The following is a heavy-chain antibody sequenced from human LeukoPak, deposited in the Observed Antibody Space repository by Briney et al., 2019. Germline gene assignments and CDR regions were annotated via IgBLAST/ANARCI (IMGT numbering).Heavy chain of an antibody. J-gene: IGHJ4*02. CDR3: ASPYDSSGYYVY. CDR2: FYTSENT. D-gene: IGHD3-22*01. V-gene: IGHV4-61*02. Sequence: SETLSLTCTVSGGSISSGSYYWSWIRQPAGKGLERIGRFYTSENTNYNPSLKSRVTISLDTSKNQFSLKLSSVTAADTAVYYCASPYDSSGYYVYWGQGTLVTVSS. CDR1: GGSISSGSYY.